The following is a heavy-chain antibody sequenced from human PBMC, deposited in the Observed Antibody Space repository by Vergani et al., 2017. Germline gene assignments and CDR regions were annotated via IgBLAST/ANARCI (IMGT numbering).Heavy chain of an antibody. CDR2: IYYSGST. CDR3: ARGVGSYSVSDDAFDI. V-gene: IGHV4-59*01. J-gene: IGHJ3*02. CDR1: GGSISSYY. D-gene: IGHD1-26*01. Sequence: QVQLQESGPGLVKPSETLSLTCTVSGGSISSYYWSWIRQPPGKGLEWIGYIYYSGSTNYNPSLRSRVTISLDTSKTHFSLKLSSVTAADTAVYYCARGVGSYSVSDDAFDIWGQGTMVTVSS.